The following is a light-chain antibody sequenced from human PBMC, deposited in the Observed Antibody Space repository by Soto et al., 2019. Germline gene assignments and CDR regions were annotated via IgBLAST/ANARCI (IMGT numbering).Light chain of an antibody. CDR2: EVS. CDR3: SSYTSSSGWV. Sequence: QSALTQPPSASGSPGQSVTISCTGASGDVGGYNYVSWYQQHPGKAPKLMIYEVSNRPSGVSNRFSGSKSGNTASLTISGLQAEDEADYYCSSYTSSSGWVFGGGTQLTVL. V-gene: IGLV2-14*01. CDR1: SGDVGGYNY. J-gene: IGLJ3*02.